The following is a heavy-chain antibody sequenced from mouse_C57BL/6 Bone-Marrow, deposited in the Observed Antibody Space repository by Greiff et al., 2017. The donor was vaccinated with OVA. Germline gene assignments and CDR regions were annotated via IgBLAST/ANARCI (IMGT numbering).Heavy chain of an antibody. CDR1: GYTFTDYY. D-gene: IGHD1-1*01. V-gene: IGHV1-76*01. CDR2: IYPGSGNT. Sequence: VKLQESGAELVRPGASVKLSCKASGYTFTDYYINWVKQRPGQGLEWIARIYPGSGNTYYNEKFKGKATLTAEKSSSTAYMQLSSLTSEDSAVYFCAREVVAGGFDYWGQGTTLTVSS. CDR3: AREVVAGGFDY. J-gene: IGHJ2*01.